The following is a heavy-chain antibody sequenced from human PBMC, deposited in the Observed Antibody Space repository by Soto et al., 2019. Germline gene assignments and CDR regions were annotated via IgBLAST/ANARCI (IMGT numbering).Heavy chain of an antibody. CDR2: INHSGST. V-gene: IGHV4-34*01. Sequence: SSETLSLTCAVYGGSFSGYYWSWIRQPPGKGLEWIGEINHSGSTNYNPSLKGRVTISVDTSKNQFSLKLSSVTAADTAVYYCARGRRTNITYYYGSGSYYIPHDFDYWGQGTLVTVSS. J-gene: IGHJ4*02. CDR1: GGSFSGYY. CDR3: ARGRRTNITYYYGSGSYYIPHDFDY. D-gene: IGHD3-10*01.